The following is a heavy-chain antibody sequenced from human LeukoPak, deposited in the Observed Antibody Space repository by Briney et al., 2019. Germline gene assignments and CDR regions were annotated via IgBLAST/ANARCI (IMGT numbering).Heavy chain of an antibody. Sequence: PGGSLRLSCAASGFTFSSYEMNWVRQAPGKGLEWVSYISSSGSTTYYADSVKGRFTISRDNSKNTLYLQMNSLRAEDTAVYYCAKEYGRIAAAGTLDYWGQGTLVTVSS. CDR1: GFTFSSYE. J-gene: IGHJ4*02. CDR2: ISSSGSTT. D-gene: IGHD6-13*01. V-gene: IGHV3-48*03. CDR3: AKEYGRIAAAGTLDY.